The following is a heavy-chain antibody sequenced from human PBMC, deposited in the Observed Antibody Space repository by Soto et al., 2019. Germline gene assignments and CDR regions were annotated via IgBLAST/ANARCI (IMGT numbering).Heavy chain of an antibody. D-gene: IGHD2-15*01. CDR2: ISSSSSTI. CDR3: ARDRLSVSTPGFDY. J-gene: IGHJ4*02. Sequence: PGGSLRLSCAASGFTFSSYSMNWVRQAPGKGLEWVSYISSSSSTIYYADSVKGRFTISRDNAKNSLYLQMNSLRDEDTAVYYCARDRLSVSTPGFDYWGQGTLVTVSS. CDR1: GFTFSSYS. V-gene: IGHV3-48*02.